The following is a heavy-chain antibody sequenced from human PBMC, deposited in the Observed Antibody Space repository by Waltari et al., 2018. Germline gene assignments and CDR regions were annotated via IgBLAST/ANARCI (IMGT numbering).Heavy chain of an antibody. CDR2: VDPEDGEA. D-gene: IGHD6-19*01. CDR3: ATRDIAVAGS. V-gene: IGHV1-69-2*01. Sequence: EVKLGQAGSEGKKPGATVKSWCKVSGYTFTDYYMHWVQQAPGKGLEWMGLVDPEDGEAIYAEKFHGRVTITADTSTDTAYMELSSLSSEDTAVYYCATRDIAVAGSWGQGPLVTVSS. J-gene: IGHJ4*02. CDR1: GYTFTDYY.